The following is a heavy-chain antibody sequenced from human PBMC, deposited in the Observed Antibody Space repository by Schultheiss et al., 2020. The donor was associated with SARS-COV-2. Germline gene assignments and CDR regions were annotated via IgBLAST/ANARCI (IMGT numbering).Heavy chain of an antibody. D-gene: IGHD4/OR15-4a*01. J-gene: IGHJ4*02. V-gene: IGHV3-48*01. Sequence: GGSLRLSCAASGFTFSSYSMNWVRQAPGKGLEWVSYISSSGSTIFYADSVKGRFTISRDNSKNTLYLQMNSLSVEDTALYFCARGRAEKYYGALDVWGQGALVTVSS. CDR1: GFTFSSYS. CDR3: ARGRAEKYYGALDV. CDR2: ISSSGSTI.